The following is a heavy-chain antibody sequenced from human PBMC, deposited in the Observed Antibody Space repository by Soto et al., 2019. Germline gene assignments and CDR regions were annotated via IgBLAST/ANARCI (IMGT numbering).Heavy chain of an antibody. CDR1: GYTFTSYY. CDR3: ARTASLTYYYDSSGYLDY. Sequence: GASVKVSCKASGYTFTSYYMHWVRQAPGQGLEWMGIINPSGGSTSYAQKFQGRVTMTGDTSTSTVYMELSSLRSEDTAVYYCARTASLTYYYDSSGYLDYWGQGTLVTVSS. D-gene: IGHD3-22*01. CDR2: INPSGGST. J-gene: IGHJ4*02. V-gene: IGHV1-46*01.